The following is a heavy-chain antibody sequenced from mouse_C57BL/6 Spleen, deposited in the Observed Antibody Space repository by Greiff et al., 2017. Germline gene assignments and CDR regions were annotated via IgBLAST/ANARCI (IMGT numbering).Heavy chain of an antibody. J-gene: IGHJ2*01. V-gene: IGHV1-42*01. CDR1: GYSFTGYY. CDR3: ARGIYIDY. Sequence: VQLQQSGPELVKPGASVKISCKASGYSFTGYYMNWVKQSPEKSLERIGEINPSTGGTTYNQKFKAKATLTVDKSSSTAYMQLKSLTSEDSAVYYCARGIYIDYWGQGTTLTVSS. CDR2: INPSTGGT.